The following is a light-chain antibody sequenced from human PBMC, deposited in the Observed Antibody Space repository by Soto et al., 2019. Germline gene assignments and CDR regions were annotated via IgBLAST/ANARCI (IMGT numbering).Light chain of an antibody. CDR1: TGAVTSSNY. Sequence: QAVVTQEPSLTVSPGGTVTLTCAVYTGAVTSSNYPNWFQQKPGQAPRALIYSTNHKYSWTPARFSGSLLGGKAALTLSGVQPEDEADYCCLLYYGGQLGVFGGGTQLTVL. CDR2: STN. V-gene: IGLV7-43*01. J-gene: IGLJ2*01. CDR3: LLYYGGQLGV.